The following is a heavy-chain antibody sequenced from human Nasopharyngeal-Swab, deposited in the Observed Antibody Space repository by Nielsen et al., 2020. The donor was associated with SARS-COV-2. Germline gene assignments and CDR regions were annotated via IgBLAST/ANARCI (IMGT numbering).Heavy chain of an antibody. J-gene: IGHJ4*02. CDR3: ARDESGDYLGLPFDH. V-gene: IGHV4-39*07. D-gene: IGHD4-17*01. CDR1: GSSISSRNNY. Sequence: SETRSLTFVVSGSSISSRNNYWGWIRQSPGKGLEWIGTIFSSGSTYNPSLKSRVTMSVDTSKNQFSLKLTSVTAADTAVYYCARDESGDYLGLPFDHWGRGTLVTVSS. CDR2: IFSSGST.